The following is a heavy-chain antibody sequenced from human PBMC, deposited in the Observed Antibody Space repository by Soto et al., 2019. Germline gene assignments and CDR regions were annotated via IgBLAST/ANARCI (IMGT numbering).Heavy chain of an antibody. D-gene: IGHD3-22*01. CDR3: ARGHYTYDYDSSVSKYYYYYGMDV. Sequence: GESLKISCKGSGYSFTSYWIGWVRQMPGKGLEWMGIIYPGDSDTRYSPSFQGQVTISADKSISTAYLQWSSLKASDTAMYYCARGHYTYDYDSSVSKYYYYYGMDVWGQGITVTGSS. CDR2: IYPGDSDT. CDR1: GYSFTSYW. V-gene: IGHV5-51*01. J-gene: IGHJ6*02.